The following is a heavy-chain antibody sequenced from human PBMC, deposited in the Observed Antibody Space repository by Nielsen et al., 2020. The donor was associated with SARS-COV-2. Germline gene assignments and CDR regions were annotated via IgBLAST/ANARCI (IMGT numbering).Heavy chain of an antibody. V-gene: IGHV3-30*04. D-gene: IGHD3-10*01. CDR3: ARDLGRGEFGEYYFDY. CDR1: GFTFGDYA. CDR2: ISYDGSNK. Sequence: GGSLRLSCTASGFTFGDYAMSWVRQAPGKGLEWVAVISYDGSNKYYADSVKGRFTISRDNSKNTLYLQMNSLRAEDTAVYYCARDLGRGEFGEYYFDYWGQGTLITVSS. J-gene: IGHJ4*02.